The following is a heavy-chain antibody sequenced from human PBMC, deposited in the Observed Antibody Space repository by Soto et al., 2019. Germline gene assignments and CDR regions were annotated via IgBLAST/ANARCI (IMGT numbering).Heavy chain of an antibody. CDR1: GGSFSGYY. Sequence: QVQLQQWDAGLLKPSETLSLTCAVYGGSFSGYYWTWIRQPPGTGLEWIGEINHSGSTNYNPSLKSRVTISVDTSKNQFSLKLTSVTAADTAVYYCARDKITGLVDYWGQGTLVTVSS. CDR3: ARDKITGLVDY. V-gene: IGHV4-34*01. D-gene: IGHD2-8*02. CDR2: INHSGST. J-gene: IGHJ4*02.